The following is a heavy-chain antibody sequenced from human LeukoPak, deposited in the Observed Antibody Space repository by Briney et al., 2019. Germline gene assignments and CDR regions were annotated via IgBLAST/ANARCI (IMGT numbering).Heavy chain of an antibody. V-gene: IGHV1-69*05. Sequence: ASVKVSCKASGGTFTSYAMSWVRQAPGQGLEWMGGIIPIFGTANYAQKFQGRVTITTDESTSTAYMELSSLRSEDTAVYYCARGRWLQPWGYFDYWGQGTLVTVSS. J-gene: IGHJ4*02. CDR1: GGTFTSYA. CDR3: ARGRWLQPWGYFDY. D-gene: IGHD5-24*01. CDR2: IIPIFGTA.